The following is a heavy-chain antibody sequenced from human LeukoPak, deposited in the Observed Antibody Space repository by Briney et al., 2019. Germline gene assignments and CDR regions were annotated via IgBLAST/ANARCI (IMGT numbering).Heavy chain of an antibody. V-gene: IGHV3-7*05. CDR2: IKPDGSAK. Sequence: PGGSLRLSCAAAGFTFSSYWMTWVRQAPGKGLEWVANIKPDGSAKYYVDSVKGRFTISRDNAKNSLYLQMNSLSAEDTALYYCARGDMTTVRFWGQGTLVTVSS. CDR1: GFTFSSYW. J-gene: IGHJ4*02. D-gene: IGHD4-17*01. CDR3: ARGDMTTVRF.